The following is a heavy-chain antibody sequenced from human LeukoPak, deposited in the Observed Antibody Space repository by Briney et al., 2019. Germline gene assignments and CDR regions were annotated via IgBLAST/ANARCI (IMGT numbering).Heavy chain of an antibody. CDR3: ARGGVGLVIIPGWEYDYYGLDV. V-gene: IGHV3-21*01. J-gene: IGHJ6*02. Sequence: GGSLRLSCAASGFTLSTYSMNWVRQAAGQGREWVSSISSSARYMYYADSVKGRFTISRDNAKNSLYLQMNSLRAEDTAVYYCARGGVGLVIIPGWEYDYYGLDVWGQGTTVTVSS. CDR2: ISSSARYM. CDR1: GFTLSTYS. D-gene: IGHD3/OR15-3a*01.